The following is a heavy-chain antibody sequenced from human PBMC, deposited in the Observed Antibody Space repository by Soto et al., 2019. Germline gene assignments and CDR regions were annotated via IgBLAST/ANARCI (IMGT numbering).Heavy chain of an antibody. CDR1: GFTFSSYA. J-gene: IGHJ4*02. V-gene: IGHV3-23*01. CDR2: ISGSGGST. Sequence: PGGSLRLSCAASGFTFSSYAMSWVRQAPGKGLEWVSAISGSGGSTYYADSVKGRFTISRDNSKDTLYLQMNSLRAEDTAVYYCAKASSGYNDYFDYWGQGTLVTVSS. D-gene: IGHD3-22*01. CDR3: AKASSGYNDYFDY.